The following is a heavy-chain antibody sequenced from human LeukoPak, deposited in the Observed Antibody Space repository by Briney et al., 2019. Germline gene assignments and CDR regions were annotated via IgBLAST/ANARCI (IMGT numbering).Heavy chain of an antibody. Sequence: PGGWLRLSCAASGFTFRSYAMNWVRQAPGKGLEWVSVISGSGSSTYYADSVKGRFTISRDNSKNTLYLQMNSLRPEDTAVYYCAKENWPTVTIPGRTYFDYWGQGTLVTVSS. CDR1: GFTFRSYA. J-gene: IGHJ4*02. V-gene: IGHV3-23*01. CDR2: ISGSGSST. D-gene: IGHD4-17*01. CDR3: AKENWPTVTIPGRTYFDY.